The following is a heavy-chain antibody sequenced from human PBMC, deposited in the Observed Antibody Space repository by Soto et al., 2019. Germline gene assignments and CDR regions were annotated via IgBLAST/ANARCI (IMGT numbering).Heavy chain of an antibody. CDR1: GFSIGSNNW. V-gene: IGHV4-28*01. J-gene: IGHJ4*02. CDR3: ARKERKPAAIWN. D-gene: IGHD2-2*01. CDR2: IYYSGTT. Sequence: PSETLSLTCAVSGFSIGSNNWWGWIRQPPGNGLEWIGNIYYSGTTQFNPSLKSRVTMSIDGAGNQFSLRLSSVTAADTAVYYCARKERKPAAIWNCGQRTLVTVSS.